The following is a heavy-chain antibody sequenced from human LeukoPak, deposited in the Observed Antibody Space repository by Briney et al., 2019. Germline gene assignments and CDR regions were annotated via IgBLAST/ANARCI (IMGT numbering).Heavy chain of an antibody. CDR2: ISSSSSYI. Sequence: PGGSLRLSCAASGFTFSSYSMNWVRQAPGKGLEWVSSISSSSSYIYYADSVKGRFTISRDNAKNSLYLQMNSLRAEDTAVYYCARDHPPATFWSGDQGYYFDYWGQGTLVTVSS. D-gene: IGHD3-3*01. CDR3: ARDHPPATFWSGDQGYYFDY. V-gene: IGHV3-21*01. CDR1: GFTFSSYS. J-gene: IGHJ4*02.